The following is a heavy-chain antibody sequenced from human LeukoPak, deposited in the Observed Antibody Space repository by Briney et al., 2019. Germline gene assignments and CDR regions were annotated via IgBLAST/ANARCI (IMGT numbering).Heavy chain of an antibody. CDR3: ARELTRDSSGYYRYYFDY. J-gene: IGHJ4*02. D-gene: IGHD3-22*01. CDR2: IYYSGST. Sequence: PSETLSLSCTVSGGSISSSSYYWGWIRQPPGKGLEWMGSIYYSGSTYYNPSLKSRVTISVDTSKNQFSLKLSSVTAADTAVYYCARELTRDSSGYYRYYFDYWGQGTLVTVSS. CDR1: GGSISSSSYY. V-gene: IGHV4-39*02.